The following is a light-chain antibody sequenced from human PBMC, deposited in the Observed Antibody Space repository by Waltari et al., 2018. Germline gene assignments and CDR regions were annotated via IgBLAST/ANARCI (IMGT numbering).Light chain of an antibody. V-gene: IGLV4-69*02. Sequence: QLVLTQPPAVSASLGASVKLTCTVTSGHRLYAIAWHQQHPQKSPRFFLKPNTDGSHSRGDGSPARFSRSGSGTERSLIISGLQSEVEADYFCQTWDTDPHVVFGGGTRLTV. CDR1: SGHRLYA. CDR2: PNTDGSH. J-gene: IGLJ2*01. CDR3: QTWDTDPHVV.